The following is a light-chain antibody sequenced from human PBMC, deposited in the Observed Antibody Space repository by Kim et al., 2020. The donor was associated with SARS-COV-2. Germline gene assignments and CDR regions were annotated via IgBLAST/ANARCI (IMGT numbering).Light chain of an antibody. CDR1: QRVSSD. V-gene: IGKV3-11*01. CDR2: EAA. CDR3: QQRSNGPWT. Sequence: PGESAPPASRDSQRVSSDVAWYQQKSGKAPRLHIYEAAKRATGTPARFSGRGAGTDFTLTISSLEPEDVAVYDCQQRSNGPWTFGEGTKVDIK. J-gene: IGKJ1*01.